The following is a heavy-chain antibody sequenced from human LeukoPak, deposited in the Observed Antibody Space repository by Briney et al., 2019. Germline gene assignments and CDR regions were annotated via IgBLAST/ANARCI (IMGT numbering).Heavy chain of an antibody. D-gene: IGHD3-9*01. CDR3: ARDGDYDILTGLGAFDI. J-gene: IGHJ3*02. CDR2: IIPILGIA. CDR1: GGTFSSYA. V-gene: IGHV1-69*04. Sequence: SVKVSCKASGGTFSSYAISWVRQAPGQGLEWMGRIIPILGIANYAQKFQGRVTITADKSTSTAYMELSSLRSEGTAVYYCARDGDYDILTGLGAFDIWGQGTMVTVSS.